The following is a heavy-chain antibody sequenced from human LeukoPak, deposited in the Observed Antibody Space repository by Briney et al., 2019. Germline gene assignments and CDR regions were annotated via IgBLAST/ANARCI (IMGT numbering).Heavy chain of an antibody. CDR3: ARQTGSGLFTLP. CDR1: GGSISSSNSY. J-gene: IGHJ4*02. D-gene: IGHD3/OR15-3a*01. V-gene: IGHV4-39*01. CDR2: IYYSGNT. Sequence: SETLSLTCTVSGGSISSSNSYWGWIRQLPGEGLEWIGSIYYSGNTYYNASLKSQVSISIDTSKNQFSLRLTSVTAADTAVYYCARQTGSGLFTLPGGQGTLVTVSS.